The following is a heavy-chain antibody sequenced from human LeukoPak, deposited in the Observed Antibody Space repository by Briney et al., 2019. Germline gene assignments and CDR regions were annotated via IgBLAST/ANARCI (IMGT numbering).Heavy chain of an antibody. Sequence: ETLSLTCSVYGGSFSGYYWSWIRQPPGEGLEWIGEINHSGSTNYSPSLKSRVTISVDTSKNQFSLKLSSVTAADTAVYYCARGSGGVVPAVTPDYYMDVWGKGTTVTVSS. CDR3: ARGSGGVVPAVTPDYYMDV. V-gene: IGHV4-34*01. D-gene: IGHD2-2*01. J-gene: IGHJ6*03. CDR2: INHSGST. CDR1: GGSFSGYY.